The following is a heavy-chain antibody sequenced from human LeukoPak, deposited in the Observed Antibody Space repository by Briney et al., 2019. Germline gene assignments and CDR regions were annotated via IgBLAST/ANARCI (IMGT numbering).Heavy chain of an antibody. CDR1: GSTFSSYG. V-gene: IGHV3-7*01. CDR2: IDQDGSEK. Sequence: GGSLRLSCAASGSTFSSYGMHWVRQAPGKGLEWVATIDQDGSEKDYVDSVKGRFTISRDNARNSLFLQLNSLRGEDTGVYFCARCREFWSGHFGMDYFDSWGLGALVTVSS. CDR3: ARCREFWSGHFGMDYFDS. J-gene: IGHJ4*02. D-gene: IGHD3-3*01.